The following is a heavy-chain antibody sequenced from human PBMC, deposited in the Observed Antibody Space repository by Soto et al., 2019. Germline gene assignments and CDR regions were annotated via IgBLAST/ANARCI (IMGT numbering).Heavy chain of an antibody. V-gene: IGHV3-23*01. J-gene: IGHJ4*02. D-gene: IGHD3-3*01. CDR1: GFTFSSYA. Sequence: LRLSCAASGFTFSSYAMSWVRHAPGKGVEWVSDISGSGGSTYYADSAKGRFTISRDISKKTLYLQMNSLRAEETAVYYCAKILRYDFWSGYRGFDYWGQGTLVTVSS. CDR2: ISGSGGST. CDR3: AKILRYDFWSGYRGFDY.